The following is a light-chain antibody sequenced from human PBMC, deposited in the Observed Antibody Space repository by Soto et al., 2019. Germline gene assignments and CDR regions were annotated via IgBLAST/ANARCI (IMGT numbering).Light chain of an antibody. V-gene: IGKV1-39*01. Sequence: DIQMTQSPSSLSASVGDRVTITCRASQSISSYLNWYQQKPGKAPKLLIYAASSLQSGVPSRFSGSGSGTDVTLTISSLQPADFATYYCQQSYSTPRTFGQGTKVEIK. CDR2: AAS. J-gene: IGKJ1*01. CDR1: QSISSY. CDR3: QQSYSTPRT.